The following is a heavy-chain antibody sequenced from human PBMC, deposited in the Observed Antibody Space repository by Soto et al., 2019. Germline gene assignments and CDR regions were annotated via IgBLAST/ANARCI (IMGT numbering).Heavy chain of an antibody. D-gene: IGHD3-10*01. J-gene: IGHJ6*02. V-gene: IGHV3-33*08. CDR2: IWYDGSNK. Sequence: PVGSLRLSCAASGFTFSSYSMNWVRQAPGKGLEWVAVIWYDGSNKYYADSVKGRFTISRDNSKNTLYLQMNSLRAEDTAVYYCARDGPYMVRGVYGMDVWGQGTTVTVSS. CDR3: ARDGPYMVRGVYGMDV. CDR1: GFTFSSYS.